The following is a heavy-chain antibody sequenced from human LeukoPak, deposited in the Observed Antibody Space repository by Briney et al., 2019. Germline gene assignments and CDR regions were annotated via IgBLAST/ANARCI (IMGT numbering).Heavy chain of an antibody. CDR1: GGSISSGGYS. Sequence: PSQTLSLTCAVSGGSISSGGYSWSWIRRPPGKGLEWIGYIYHSGSTYYNPSLKSRVTISVDRSKNQFSLKLSSVTAADTAVYYCARVHCSSTNCTFDYWGQGTLVTVSS. D-gene: IGHD2-2*01. CDR2: IYHSGST. V-gene: IGHV4-30-2*01. J-gene: IGHJ4*02. CDR3: ARVHCSSTNCTFDY.